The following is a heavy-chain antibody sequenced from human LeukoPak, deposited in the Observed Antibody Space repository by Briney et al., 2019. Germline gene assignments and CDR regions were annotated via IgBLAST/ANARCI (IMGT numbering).Heavy chain of an antibody. CDR2: IKQDGNEK. CDR3: ARGHSSIGAFDI. J-gene: IGHJ3*02. Sequence: QPGGSLRLSCAASGFTFNAYWMSWVRQAPGKGLEWVANIKQDGNEKYYVDSVKGRFTISRDNAKNSLYLQMSFLRAEDTAVYYCARGHSSIGAFDIWGQGTMVTVSS. V-gene: IGHV3-7*01. CDR1: GFTFNAYW. D-gene: IGHD6-6*01.